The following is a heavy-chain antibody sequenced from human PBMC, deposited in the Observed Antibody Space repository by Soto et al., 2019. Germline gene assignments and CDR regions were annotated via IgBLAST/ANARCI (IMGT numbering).Heavy chain of an antibody. Sequence: EVQLVESGGGLVKPGGSLRLSCAASGFTFSSYSMNWVRQAPGKGLEWVSSISSSSSYIYYADSVKGRFTISRDNAKNSLYLQMNSLRAEDTAVYYCASGAYYYDSSVYYYYWGQGTRVTVSS. J-gene: IGHJ4*02. CDR2: ISSSSSYI. V-gene: IGHV3-21*01. D-gene: IGHD3-22*01. CDR1: GFTFSSYS. CDR3: ASGAYYYDSSVYYYY.